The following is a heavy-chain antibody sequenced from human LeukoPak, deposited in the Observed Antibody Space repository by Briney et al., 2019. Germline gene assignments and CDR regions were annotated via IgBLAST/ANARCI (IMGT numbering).Heavy chain of an antibody. J-gene: IGHJ3*02. Sequence: SETLSLTCTVSGYSISNGYYWSWIRQPPGKGLEWIGEINHSGSTNYNPSLKSRVTISVDTSKNQFSLKLSSVTAADTAVYYCARGRYYGAFDIWGQGTMVTVSS. D-gene: IGHD3-3*01. CDR3: ARGRYYGAFDI. CDR2: INHSGST. V-gene: IGHV4-34*01. CDR1: GYSISNGYY.